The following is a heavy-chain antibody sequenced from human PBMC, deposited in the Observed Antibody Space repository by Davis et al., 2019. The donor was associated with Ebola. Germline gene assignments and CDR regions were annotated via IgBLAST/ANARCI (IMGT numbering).Heavy chain of an antibody. CDR2: IYYSGST. V-gene: IGHV4-59*06. Sequence: MPSETLSLTCTVSGGSITSYYWSWIRQPPGKGLEWIGYIYYSGSTYYNPSLKSRVTISVDTSKNQFSLKLSSVTAADTAVYYCARGNGYKNFDYWGQGTLVTVSS. CDR1: GGSITSYY. D-gene: IGHD5-24*01. CDR3: ARGNGYKNFDY. J-gene: IGHJ4*02.